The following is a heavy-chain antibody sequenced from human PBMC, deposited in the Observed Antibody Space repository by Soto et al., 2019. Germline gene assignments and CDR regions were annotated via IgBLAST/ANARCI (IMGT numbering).Heavy chain of an antibody. V-gene: IGHV3-23*01. CDR1: GLPFSTYA. Sequence: GGSLRLSCAASGLPFSTYAMTWARQAPGRGLEWVSAISGGGGGNTYYADSVKGRFTISRDNSKNTLYLQMNSLRAEDTAVYYCAKGAFVPSYYYYMDVWGKGTTVTVSS. D-gene: IGHD1-26*01. CDR3: AKGAFVPSYYYYMDV. J-gene: IGHJ6*03. CDR2: ISGGGGGNT.